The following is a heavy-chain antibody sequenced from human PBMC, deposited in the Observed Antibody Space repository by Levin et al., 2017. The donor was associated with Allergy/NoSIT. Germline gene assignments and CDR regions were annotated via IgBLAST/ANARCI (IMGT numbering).Heavy chain of an antibody. Sequence: GGSLRLSCAASGFTVSSNYMSWVRQAPGKGLEWVSVIYSGGSTYYADSVKGRFTISRDNSKNTLYLQMNSLRAEDTAVYYCARETDGGGYCSGGSCPHYYGMDVWGQGTTVTVSS. D-gene: IGHD2-15*01. CDR2: IYSGGST. V-gene: IGHV3-53*01. CDR1: GFTVSSNY. J-gene: IGHJ6*02. CDR3: ARETDGGGYCSGGSCPHYYGMDV.